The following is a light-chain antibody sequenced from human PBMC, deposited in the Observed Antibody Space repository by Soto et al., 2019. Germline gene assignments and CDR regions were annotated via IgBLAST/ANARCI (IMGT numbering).Light chain of an antibody. CDR1: QSVSSSY. CDR2: DAS. CDR3: QQYVASPYT. Sequence: GTLSLSPGEGATLSCRASQSVSSSYIAWYQQRXGXXXSXXXYDASSRATGIPDRFSASGSGTDFTLTISSLEPEDFAVYYCQQYVASPYTFGQGNKVDIK. J-gene: IGKJ2*01. V-gene: IGKV3-20*01.